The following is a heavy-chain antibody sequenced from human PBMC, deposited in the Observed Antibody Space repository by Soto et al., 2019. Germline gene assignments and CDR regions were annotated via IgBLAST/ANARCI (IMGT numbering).Heavy chain of an antibody. D-gene: IGHD2-2*02. J-gene: IGHJ6*02. Sequence: QVQLVQSGAEVKKPGSSVKVSCKASGGTFSSYAISWVRQAPGQGLEWMGGIIPIFGTANYAQKFQGRVPITADESTSTAYMELSSLRSEDTAVYYCARVSRLPAAIDGDYYYGMDVWGQGTTVTVSS. CDR1: GGTFSSYA. CDR2: IIPIFGTA. CDR3: ARVSRLPAAIDGDYYYGMDV. V-gene: IGHV1-69*01.